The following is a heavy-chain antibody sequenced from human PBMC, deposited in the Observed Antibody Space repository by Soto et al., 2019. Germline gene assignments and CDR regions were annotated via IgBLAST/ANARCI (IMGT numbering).Heavy chain of an antibody. D-gene: IGHD3-22*01. J-gene: IGHJ4*02. V-gene: IGHV1-2*02. CDR3: ARVYNYDISGSVDD. Sequence: VAVSRAASGYIFEDYWLHCFLQASGKGFEWMGWINPNSGGTNYAQKFQGRVTITADEYTSTAYMELSSLRSEDTAVDDCARVYNYDISGSVDDRGRGT. CDR2: INPNSGGT. CDR1: GYIFEDYW.